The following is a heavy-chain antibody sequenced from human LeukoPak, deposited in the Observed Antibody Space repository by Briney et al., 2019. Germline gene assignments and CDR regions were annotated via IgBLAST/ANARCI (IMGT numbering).Heavy chain of an antibody. J-gene: IGHJ3*02. CDR1: GCTFTSYY. V-gene: IGHV1-46*01. CDR3: AREGGSYSYAFDI. CDR2: INPSGGST. D-gene: IGHD1-26*01. Sequence: SVKVSCKASGCTFTSYYMHWVRQAPGQGLEWMGIINPSGGSTSYAQKFQGRVTMTRDTSTSTVYMELSSPRSEDTAVYYCAREGGSYSYAFDIWGQGTMVTVSS.